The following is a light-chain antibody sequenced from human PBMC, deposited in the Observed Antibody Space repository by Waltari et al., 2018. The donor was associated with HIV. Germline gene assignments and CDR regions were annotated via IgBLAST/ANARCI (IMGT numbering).Light chain of an antibody. Sequence: DIQMTQSPPSVPASVGDRVTIPCRASQGISSWLAWYQQKPGKAPKLLIYGASNLHTGVPSRFSGSGSGTDFTLTISSLQPEDFATYYCHQANSLLPMPFGQGTKVDIK. CDR3: HQANSLLPMP. J-gene: IGKJ1*01. V-gene: IGKV1-12*01. CDR2: GAS. CDR1: QGISSW.